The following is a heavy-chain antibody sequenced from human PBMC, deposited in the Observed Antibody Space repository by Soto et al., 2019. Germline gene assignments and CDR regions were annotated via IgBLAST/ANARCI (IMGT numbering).Heavy chain of an antibody. CDR2: INHSGST. CDR3: ARRGRGTIFGVVRSRNNWFDP. J-gene: IGHJ5*02. Sequence: SETLSLTCAVYGGSFSGYYWSWIRQPLGKGLEWIGEINHSGSTNYNPSLKSRVTISVDTSKNQFSLKLSSVTAADTAVYYCARRGRGTIFGVVRSRNNWFDPWGQGTLVTVSS. CDR1: GGSFSGYY. V-gene: IGHV4-34*01. D-gene: IGHD3-3*01.